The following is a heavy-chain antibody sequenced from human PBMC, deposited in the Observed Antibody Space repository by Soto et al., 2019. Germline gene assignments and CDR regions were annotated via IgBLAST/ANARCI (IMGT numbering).Heavy chain of an antibody. CDR2: IGYDGSNK. D-gene: IGHD3-9*01. Sequence: QVQLVESWGGGVQPGRSLRLSCAASGFTFSSYGMHWGRQAPGQGLEGVAVIGYDGSNKYYADSVKGRLTLSRDNSKNTLYLQMNSLRAEDRAVYYCASGWDIVTGYAGTGTVYWGQGTLVTGSS. CDR3: ASGWDIVTGYAGTGTVY. CDR1: GFTFSSYG. V-gene: IGHV3-33*01. J-gene: IGHJ4*02.